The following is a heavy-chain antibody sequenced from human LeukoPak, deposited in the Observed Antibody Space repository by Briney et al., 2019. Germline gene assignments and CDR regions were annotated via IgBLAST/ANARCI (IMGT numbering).Heavy chain of an antibody. J-gene: IGHJ4*02. V-gene: IGHV3-30*18. D-gene: IGHD1-1*01. CDR1: GFTFSNFG. Sequence: PGGSLRLSCAASGFTFSNFGMHWVCQAPGKGLEWMAVISYDGSNKYHADSVKGRFTISRDNARYSLFLQMNSPRVEDTAVYFCAKLLNEGTTYDHWGQGALVTVSS. CDR3: AKLLNEGTTYDH. CDR2: ISYDGSNK.